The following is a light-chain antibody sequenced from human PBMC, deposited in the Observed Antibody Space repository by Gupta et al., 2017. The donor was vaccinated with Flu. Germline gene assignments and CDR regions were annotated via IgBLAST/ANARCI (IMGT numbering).Light chain of an antibody. CDR3: QVWASSSDVL. J-gene: IGLJ2*01. Sequence: SSVLTQPPSVSVAPGQTARITCSGNNIGSRSVHWYQQKAGQAPVLVVHDDTDRPSGIPERFSGSTSGDTDTLTISWVEAGDEADYDCQVWASSSDVLLGGGTKLTVL. V-gene: IGLV3-21*02. CDR2: DDT. CDR1: NIGSRS.